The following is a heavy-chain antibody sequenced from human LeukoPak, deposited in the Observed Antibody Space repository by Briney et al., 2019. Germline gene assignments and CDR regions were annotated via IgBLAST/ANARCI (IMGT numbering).Heavy chain of an antibody. V-gene: IGHV4-34*01. CDR1: GGSFSGYY. D-gene: IGHD2-2*01. CDR2: INHSGST. J-gene: IGHJ4*02. Sequence: KPSETLSLTCAVYGGSFSGYYWSWIRQPPGKGLEWIGEINHSGSTNYNPSLKSRVTIPVDTSKNQFSLKQSSVTAGDTAVFFCARGPSIVVVPAAFLYDYWGQGTLVTVSS. CDR3: ARGPSIVVVPAAFLYDY.